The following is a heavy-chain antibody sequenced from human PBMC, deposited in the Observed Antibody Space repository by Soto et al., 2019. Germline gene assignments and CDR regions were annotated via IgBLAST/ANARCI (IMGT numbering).Heavy chain of an antibody. D-gene: IGHD5-18*01. CDR3: ARDQGHRGYSYGYDY. V-gene: IGHV4-31*02. CDR1: GGSISSGGYY. CDR2: IYYSGST. J-gene: IGHJ4*02. Sequence: PSETLSLTCTVSGGSISSGGYYWSWIRQHPGKGLEWIGYIYYSGSTYYNPSLKSRVTISVDTSKNQFSLKLSSVTAADTAVYYCARDQGHRGYSYGYDYWGQGTLVTVSS.